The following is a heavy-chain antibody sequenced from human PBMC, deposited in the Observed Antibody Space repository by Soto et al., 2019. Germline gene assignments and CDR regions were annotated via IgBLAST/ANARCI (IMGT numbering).Heavy chain of an antibody. CDR1: GFTFSSYA. D-gene: IGHD1-1*01. CDR2: ISGSGGST. CDR3: AKWNVFQNPRYYYYGMDV. Sequence: GGSLRLSCAASGFTFSSYAMSWVRQAPGKGLEWVSAISGSGGSTYYADSVKGRFTISRDNSKNTLYLQMNSLRAEDMAVYYCAKWNVFQNPRYYYYGMDVWGQGTTVTVSS. J-gene: IGHJ6*02. V-gene: IGHV3-23*01.